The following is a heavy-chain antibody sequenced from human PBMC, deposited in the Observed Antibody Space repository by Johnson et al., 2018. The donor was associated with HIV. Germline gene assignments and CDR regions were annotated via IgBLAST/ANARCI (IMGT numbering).Heavy chain of an antibody. CDR2: IKQDGSEQ. J-gene: IGHJ3*02. CDR3: ARGGFGEVLQDDAFDI. V-gene: IGHV3-7*01. D-gene: IGHD3-10*01. CDR1: GFTFSSYG. Sequence: VQLVESGGGVVHPGRSLRLSCAASGFTFSSYGMHWVRQAPGKGLEWVANIKQDGSEQNYVDSVKGRFTMSRDNAKNSLYLQMNSLRAEDTGVYYCARGGFGEVLQDDAFDIWGQGRMVTVSS.